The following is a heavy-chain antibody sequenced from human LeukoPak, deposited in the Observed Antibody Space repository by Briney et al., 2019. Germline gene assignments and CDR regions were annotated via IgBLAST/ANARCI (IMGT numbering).Heavy chain of an antibody. J-gene: IGHJ2*01. D-gene: IGHD3-22*01. V-gene: IGHV1-69*04. CDR2: IIPILGIA. CDR1: GGTFSSYA. Sequence: GSSVKVSCKASGGTFSSYAISWVRQAPGQGLEWMGRIIPILGIANYAQKFQGRVTITADKSTSTAYMELSSLRSEDTAVYYCARDHHYYDSHWYFDLWGRGTLVTVSS. CDR3: ARDHHYYDSHWYFDL.